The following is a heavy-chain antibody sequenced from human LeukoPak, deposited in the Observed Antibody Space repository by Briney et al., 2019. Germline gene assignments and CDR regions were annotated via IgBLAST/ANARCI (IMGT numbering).Heavy chain of an antibody. CDR2: IYYSGST. Sequence: SETLSLTCTVSGGSITSYYWSWIRQPPGKGLEWIGYIYYSGSTNYNPSLKSRVTISVDTSKNQFSLKLSSVTAADTAVYYCARHLPRTDIGYAFDIWGQGTVVTVSS. CDR1: GGSITSYY. CDR3: ARHLPRTDIGYAFDI. D-gene: IGHD2-15*01. J-gene: IGHJ3*02. V-gene: IGHV4-59*08.